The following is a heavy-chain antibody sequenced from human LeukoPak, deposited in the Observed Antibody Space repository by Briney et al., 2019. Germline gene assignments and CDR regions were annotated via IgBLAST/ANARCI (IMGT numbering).Heavy chain of an antibody. Sequence: SETLSLTCTVSGGSISSYYWSWIRQPPGKGLEWIGYIYYSGNTNYNPSLKSRVTMSIDTSKNQFSLKLSSVTAADTAVYYCARADGGAYNWFDPWGQGTLVTVSS. CDR3: ARADGGAYNWFDP. D-gene: IGHD4-23*01. V-gene: IGHV4-59*12. CDR2: IYYSGNT. J-gene: IGHJ5*02. CDR1: GGSISSYY.